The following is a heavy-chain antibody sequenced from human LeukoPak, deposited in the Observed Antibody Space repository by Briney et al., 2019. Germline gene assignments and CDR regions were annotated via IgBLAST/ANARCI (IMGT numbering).Heavy chain of an antibody. Sequence: SETLSLTCTVSGYSISSGYYWGWSRQPPGKGLEWIGSIYESGRTYYNPSLKSRVTISVDPSKNQFSLTLSSVTAADTAVYYCARDGTMIPDSTDYWGQGTLVTVSS. V-gene: IGHV4-38-2*02. J-gene: IGHJ4*02. D-gene: IGHD3-22*01. CDR3: ARDGTMIPDSTDY. CDR1: GYSISSGYY. CDR2: IYESGRT.